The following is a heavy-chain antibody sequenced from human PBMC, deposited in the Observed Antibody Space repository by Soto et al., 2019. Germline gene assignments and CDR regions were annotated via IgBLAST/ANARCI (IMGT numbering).Heavy chain of an antibody. V-gene: IGHV3-72*01. CDR2: TRNKPNSYTT. CDR3: APGYCTTAVCFLDY. CDR1: GFTFSDHY. D-gene: IGHD2-8*01. J-gene: IGHJ4*02. Sequence: EVQLVESGGGLVQPGGSLRLSCAASGFTFSDHYMHWVRQAPGKGLEWVGRTRNKPNSYTTEYAASLKGRFTIPRHHSKNPLYPHMNSLKTENTAVYFCAPGYCTTAVCFLDYWGQGTLVTVSS.